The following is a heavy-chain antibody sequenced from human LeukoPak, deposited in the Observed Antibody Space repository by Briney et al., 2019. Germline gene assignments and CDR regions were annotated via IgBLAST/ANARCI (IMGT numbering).Heavy chain of an antibody. CDR3: ARVNYDSSGYNWFDP. CDR2: INPNSGGT. CDR1: GYTFTGYY. V-gene: IGHV1-2*04. J-gene: IGHJ5*02. Sequence: ASVKVSCKASGYTFTGYYMRWVRQAPGQGLEWMGWINPNSGGTNYAQKFQGWVTMTRDTSISTAYMELSRLRSDDTAVYYCARVNYDSSGYNWFDPWGQGTLVTVSS. D-gene: IGHD3-22*01.